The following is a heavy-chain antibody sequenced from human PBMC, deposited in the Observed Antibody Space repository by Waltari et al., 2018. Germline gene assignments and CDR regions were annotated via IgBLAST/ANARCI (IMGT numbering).Heavy chain of an antibody. V-gene: IGHV4-4*07. D-gene: IGHD4-17*01. Sequence: QLQLQESGPGLVDPSETLSLTCTVSGVSVTDYYWSWIRQPAGKGLEFIGRIYTSGSSDYNPSLKSRATVSMDKSKNQFSLQLTAVTAADTAIYYCARGYSDYGGEYFQHWGQGTPVSVSS. CDR1: GVSVTDYY. CDR2: IYTSGSS. J-gene: IGHJ1*01. CDR3: ARGYSDYGGEYFQH.